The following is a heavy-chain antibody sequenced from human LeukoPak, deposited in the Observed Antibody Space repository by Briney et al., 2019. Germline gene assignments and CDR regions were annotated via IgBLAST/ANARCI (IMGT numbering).Heavy chain of an antibody. D-gene: IGHD6-19*01. V-gene: IGHV3-48*03. CDR3: ARDGGGWYPDY. J-gene: IGHJ4*01. CDR2: ISSSGSTI. Sequence: GGSLRLSCAAYGFTFSSYEMNWVRQAPGKGLEWVSYISSSGSTIYYADSVKGRFTISRDNAKNSLYLQMNSLRAEDTAMYYCARDGGGWYPDYWGHGTLVTVSS. CDR1: GFTFSSYE.